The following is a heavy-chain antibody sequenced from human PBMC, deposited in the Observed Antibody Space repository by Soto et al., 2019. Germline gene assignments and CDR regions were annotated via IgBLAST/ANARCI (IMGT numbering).Heavy chain of an antibody. Sequence: GGSLRLSCAASGFTVSSNYMSWVRQAPGKGLEWVSVIYSGGSTYYADSVKGRFTISRDNSKNTLYLQMNSLRAEDTAVYYCARESKYSSGPLDYWGQGTLVTVSS. J-gene: IGHJ4*02. CDR3: ARESKYSSGPLDY. D-gene: IGHD6-19*01. CDR2: IYSGGST. CDR1: GFTVSSNY. V-gene: IGHV3-66*01.